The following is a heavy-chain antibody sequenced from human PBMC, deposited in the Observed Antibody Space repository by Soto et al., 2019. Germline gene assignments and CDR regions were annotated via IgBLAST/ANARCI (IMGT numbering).Heavy chain of an antibody. CDR3: ARVFSSGSGWMYYFDF. Sequence: QVELQESGPRLVKSSGTLSLTCEVSSGSISTGNWWSWVRQPPGKGLEWIGEIYYTGATNYNPSLKSRVTMTIDKSKDHFSLILTSGTAADTAVYYCARVFSSGSGWMYYFDFWGQGILVSVSS. CDR1: SGSISTGNW. J-gene: IGHJ4*02. D-gene: IGHD6-25*01. V-gene: IGHV4-4*02. CDR2: IYYTGAT.